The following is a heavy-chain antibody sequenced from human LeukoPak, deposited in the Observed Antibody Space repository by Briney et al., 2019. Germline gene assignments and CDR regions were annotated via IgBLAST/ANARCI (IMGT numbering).Heavy chain of an antibody. Sequence: GTSLRLSCAASGFTFSNYGMHWVRQAPGKGLEWVAIISFDEGTKYYADSVKGRFTISRDNSKSTLYLQMNSLRAEDTAVYYCAKRDDSGWYYFDSWDQGTLVTVSS. D-gene: IGHD6-19*01. CDR3: AKRDDSGWYYFDS. CDR2: ISFDEGTK. V-gene: IGHV3-30*18. J-gene: IGHJ4*02. CDR1: GFTFSNYG.